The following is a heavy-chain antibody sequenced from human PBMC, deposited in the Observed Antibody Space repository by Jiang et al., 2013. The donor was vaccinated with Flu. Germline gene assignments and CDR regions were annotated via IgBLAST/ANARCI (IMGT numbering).Heavy chain of an antibody. Sequence: GSGLVKPSQTLSLTCAVSGGSISSGGYSWSWIRQPPGKGLEWIGYIYHSGGTYYNPSLKSRVTISVDRSKNQFSLKLSSVTAADTAVYYCARGYQVTTYYFDYWGQGTLVTVSS. CDR1: GGSISSGGYS. J-gene: IGHJ4*02. CDR2: IYHSGGT. CDR3: ARGYQVTTYYFDY. V-gene: IGHV4-30-2*01. D-gene: IGHD4-11*01.